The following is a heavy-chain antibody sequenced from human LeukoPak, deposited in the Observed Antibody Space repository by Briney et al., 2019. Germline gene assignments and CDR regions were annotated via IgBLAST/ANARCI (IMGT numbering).Heavy chain of an antibody. V-gene: IGHV3-30*04. D-gene: IGHD3-22*01. CDR1: GFTFSSYA. J-gene: IGHJ4*02. CDR2: ISYDGSNK. CDR3: ARDQTYYYDSSGYLFDY. Sequence: GSLRLSCAASGFTFSSYAMHWVRQAPGKGLEGVAVISYDGSNKYYADSVKGRFTISRDNAKNSLYLQMNSLRAEDTAVYYCARDQTYYYDSSGYLFDYWGQGTLVTVSS.